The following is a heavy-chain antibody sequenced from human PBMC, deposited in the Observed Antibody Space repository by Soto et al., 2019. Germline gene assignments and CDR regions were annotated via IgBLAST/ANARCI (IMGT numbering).Heavy chain of an antibody. J-gene: IGHJ6*02. D-gene: IGHD3-3*01. CDR1: GGSISSGGYY. CDR2: IYYSGST. V-gene: IGHV4-31*03. Sequence: SEILSLTCTVSGGSISSGGYYWSWIHQHPGKGLEWIGYIYYSGSTYYNPSLKSRVTISVDTSKNQFSLKLSSVTAADTAVYYCARYSGYYDFWSGENYYYGMDVWGQGTTVTVSS. CDR3: ARYSGYYDFWSGENYYYGMDV.